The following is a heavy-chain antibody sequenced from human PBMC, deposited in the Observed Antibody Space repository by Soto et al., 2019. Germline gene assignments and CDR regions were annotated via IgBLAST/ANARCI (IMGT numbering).Heavy chain of an antibody. J-gene: IGHJ1*01. D-gene: IGHD3-16*01. CDR2: IYYSGST. Sequence: PEDPLTLTSTVTGNSISSISYYWGWIRQPPGKGLELIGSIYYSGSTYNNPSLRSRVSMSIDTSKDQFSLKLKSVTAAETALYFCASKLISVATKAYFHXWGPGSIVTVS. CDR3: ASKLISVATKAYFHX. V-gene: IGHV4-39*01. CDR1: GNSISSISYY.